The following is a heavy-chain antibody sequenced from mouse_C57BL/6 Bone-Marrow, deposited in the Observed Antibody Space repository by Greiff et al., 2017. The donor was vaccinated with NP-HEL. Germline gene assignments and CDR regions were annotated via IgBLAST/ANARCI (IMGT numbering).Heavy chain of an antibody. CDR3: ERDDYGSSFGD. CDR2: IYPRSGNT. J-gene: IGHJ2*01. Sequence: QVQLQQSGAELARPGASVQLSCKASGYTFTSYGISWVKQRTGQGLEWIGEIYPRSGNTYYNEKFKGKATLTADKYSSTAYMELRCLTSEDSAVYFCERDDYGSSFGDWGQGTTLTVSS. D-gene: IGHD1-1*01. CDR1: GYTFTSYG. V-gene: IGHV1-81*01.